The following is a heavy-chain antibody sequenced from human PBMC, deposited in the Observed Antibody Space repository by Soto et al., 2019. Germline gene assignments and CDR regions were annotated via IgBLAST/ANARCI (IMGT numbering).Heavy chain of an antibody. CDR1: GGTFNKYA. CDR3: ARQFDYDTSGYYYDY. Sequence: SVKVSCKASGGTFNKYAIDWVRQAPGQGLEWMGGIIPLFGTANYAQKFQGRVTITADEATSTAYMELSSLRSEDTAVYYCARQFDYDTSGYYYDYWGQGTLVTVSS. V-gene: IGHV1-69*13. J-gene: IGHJ4*02. D-gene: IGHD3-22*01. CDR2: IIPLFGTA.